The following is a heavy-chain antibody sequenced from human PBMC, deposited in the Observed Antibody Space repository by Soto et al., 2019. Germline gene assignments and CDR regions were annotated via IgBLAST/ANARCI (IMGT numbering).Heavy chain of an antibody. V-gene: IGHV3-33*01. CDR2: IWYDGSNK. J-gene: IGHJ2*01. CDR3: FQAEDGIRDVRSVSAFLLNRSSDL. D-gene: IGHD3-10*02. Sequence: KGLEWVAVIWYDGSNKYYADSVKGRFTISRDNSKNPLYLQMNSLRAEDTAVFFFFQAEDGIRDVRSVSAFLLNRSSDL.